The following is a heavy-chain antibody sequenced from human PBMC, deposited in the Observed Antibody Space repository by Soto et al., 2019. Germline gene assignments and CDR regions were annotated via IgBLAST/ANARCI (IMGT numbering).Heavy chain of an antibody. Sequence: QVQLVESGGGVVQPGRSLRLSCAASGFAFNTYAMHWVRLAPGKGLEWVAVISYDGRKEFYAGSVKGRFTISRDNSKNTLYLQMHSLRPEDTAVYYCARVYGDYSSRFDYWGQGTLVTVSS. J-gene: IGHJ4*02. CDR3: ARVYGDYSSRFDY. CDR2: ISYDGRKE. V-gene: IGHV3-30*04. D-gene: IGHD4-17*01. CDR1: GFAFNTYA.